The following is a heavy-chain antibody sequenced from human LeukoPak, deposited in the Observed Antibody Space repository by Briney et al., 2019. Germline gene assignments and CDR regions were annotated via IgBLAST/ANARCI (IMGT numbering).Heavy chain of an antibody. J-gene: IGHJ6*02. V-gene: IGHV4-34*01. CDR2: INHSGST. D-gene: IGHD6-19*01. CDR1: GGSFSGYY. CDR3: ASQSIAVSYYYYGMDV. Sequence: PSETLSLTCAVYGGSFSGYYWSWIRQPPGKGLEWIGEINHSGSTNYNPSLKSRATISVDTSKNQFSLKLSPVTAADTAVYYCASQSIAVSYYYYGMDVWGQGTTVTVSS.